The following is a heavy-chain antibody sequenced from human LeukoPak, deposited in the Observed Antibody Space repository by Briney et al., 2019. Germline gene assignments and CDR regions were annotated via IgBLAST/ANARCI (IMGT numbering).Heavy chain of an antibody. CDR2: ISGDGTST. CDR1: GFTFRNYR. Sequence: GGSLRLSCAASGFTFRNYRMHWVRQAPGKGLVWVSRISGDGTSTNYADSVKGRFTISRDNAKNTLYLQMNSLRAEDTAVYYCARTDWYFDLWGRGTLVTVSS. D-gene: IGHD2-21*02. V-gene: IGHV3-74*01. CDR3: ARTDWYFDL. J-gene: IGHJ2*01.